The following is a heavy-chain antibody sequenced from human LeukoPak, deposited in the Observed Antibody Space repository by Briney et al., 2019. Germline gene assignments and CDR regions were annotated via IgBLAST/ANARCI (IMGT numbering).Heavy chain of an antibody. D-gene: IGHD6-19*01. CDR3: ARGNKWLQKRWRFDY. CDR2: INHSGST. CDR1: GGSFSGYY. J-gene: IGHJ4*02. V-gene: IGHV4-34*01. Sequence: SETLSLTYAVYGGSFSGYYWSWIRQPPGKGLEWIGEINHSGSTNYNPSLKSRVTISVDTSKNQFSLKLSSVTAADTAVYYCARGNKWLQKRWRFDYWGQGALVTVSS.